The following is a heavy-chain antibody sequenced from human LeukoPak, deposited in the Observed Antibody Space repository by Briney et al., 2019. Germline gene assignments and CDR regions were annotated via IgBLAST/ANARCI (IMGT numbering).Heavy chain of an antibody. Sequence: SETLSLTCTVPGGSISSYYWSWIRQPAGKGLEWIGRIYTSGSTNYNPSLKSRVTMSVDTSKNQFSLKLSSVTAADTAVYYCARDSVYIVVVPAAIRHYYYMDVWGKGTTVTVSS. D-gene: IGHD2-2*02. CDR1: GGSISSYY. J-gene: IGHJ6*03. V-gene: IGHV4-4*07. CDR3: ARDSVYIVVVPAAIRHYYYMDV. CDR2: IYTSGST.